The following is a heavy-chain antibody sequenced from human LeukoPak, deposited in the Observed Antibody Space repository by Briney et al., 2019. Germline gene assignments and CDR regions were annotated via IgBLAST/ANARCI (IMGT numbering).Heavy chain of an antibody. CDR2: ISSNGGST. V-gene: IGHV3-64*01. CDR3: ARGGYSSSFVPFDY. J-gene: IGHJ4*02. D-gene: IGHD6-6*01. CDR1: GFTFSSYA. Sequence: PGGSLRLSCAASGFTFSSYAMHWVRQAPGKGLEYASAISSNGGSTYYANSVKGRFTISRDNSKNTLYLQMGSLRAEDMAVYYCARGGYSSSFVPFDYWGQGTLVTVSS.